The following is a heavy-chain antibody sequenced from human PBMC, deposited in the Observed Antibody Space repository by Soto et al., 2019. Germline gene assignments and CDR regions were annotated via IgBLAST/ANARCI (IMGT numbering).Heavy chain of an antibody. CDR3: AKDRDPDGIWTFDS. CDR1: GFTFRTFT. D-gene: IGHD3-9*01. Sequence: EVQLLEHGGQLVQPGESLRLSCAASGFTFRTFTMNWVRQAPGKGLEWVSGIIGGDGDKFYSDSVKGRFTISRDNSKDMLFLQMSSLGVDDTAVYYCAKDRDPDGIWTFDSWGQGTLVTVSS. CDR2: IIGGDGDK. V-gene: IGHV3-23*01. J-gene: IGHJ5*01.